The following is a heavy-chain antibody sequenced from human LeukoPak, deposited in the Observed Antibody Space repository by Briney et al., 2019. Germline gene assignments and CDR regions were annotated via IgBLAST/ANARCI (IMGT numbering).Heavy chain of an antibody. J-gene: IGHJ4*02. Sequence: SETLSLTCTVSGGSISSYYWSWIRQPPGKGLEWVGYIYYTGSTNYNPSLKSRVTISVDTSKNQFSLKLSSVTAADTAVYYCARGALISYSYGPFDYWGQGTLVTVSS. CDR3: ARGALISYSYGPFDY. CDR2: IYYTGST. CDR1: GGSISSYY. D-gene: IGHD5-18*01. V-gene: IGHV4-59*01.